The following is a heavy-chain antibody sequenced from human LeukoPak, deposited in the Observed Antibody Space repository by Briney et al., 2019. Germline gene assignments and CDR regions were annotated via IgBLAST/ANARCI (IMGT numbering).Heavy chain of an antibody. D-gene: IGHD2-15*01. Sequence: THGESLKISCKGSGYSFTSYWIAWVRQMPGKGLEWMGIIYPGDSDTRYSPSFQGQVTISADKSISTAYLQWSSLKASDTAMYYCARLAGGYCSGGSCYSSWFDPWGQGTLVTVSS. CDR2: IYPGDSDT. J-gene: IGHJ5*02. CDR1: GYSFTSYW. CDR3: ARLAGGYCSGGSCYSSWFDP. V-gene: IGHV5-51*01.